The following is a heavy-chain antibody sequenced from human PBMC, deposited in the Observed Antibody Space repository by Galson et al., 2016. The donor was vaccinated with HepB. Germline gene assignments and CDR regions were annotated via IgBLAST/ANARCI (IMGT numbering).Heavy chain of an antibody. CDR2: IWYDGSNK. D-gene: IGHD1-26*01. CDR1: GFTFSSYG. Sequence: SLRLSCAASGFTFSSYGMHWVRQAPGKGLEWVAIIWYDGSNKYYADSVKGRFTISRDNSKNTLYLQMNSLRAEDTAVYYCAKEVYGSCNLGGLFGAGNGLDYWGQGTLVTVSS. CDR3: AKEVYGSCNLGGLFGAGNGLDY. V-gene: IGHV3-33*06. J-gene: IGHJ4*02.